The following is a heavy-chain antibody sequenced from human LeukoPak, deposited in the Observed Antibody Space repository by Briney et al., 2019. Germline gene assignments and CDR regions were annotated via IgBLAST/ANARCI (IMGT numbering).Heavy chain of an antibody. J-gene: IGHJ4*02. D-gene: IGHD2-21*02. V-gene: IGHV1-2*02. Sequence: ASVKVSCKSSGYTFTGNHMHWVRQAPGQGLEWMGWINPNSGGTNYAQKFQGRVIMTRDTSISTAYMELSRLGSDDTAVYYCARGGSTDSIHSCGGNCYFLDYWGQGTLVTVSS. CDR2: INPNSGGT. CDR3: ARGGSTDSIHSCGGNCYFLDY. CDR1: GYTFTGNH.